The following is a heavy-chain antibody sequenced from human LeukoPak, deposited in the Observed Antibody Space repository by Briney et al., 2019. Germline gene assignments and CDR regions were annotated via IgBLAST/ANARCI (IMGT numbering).Heavy chain of an antibody. Sequence: SETLSLTCVVYGRSFSDYYWSWIRQPPGKGLEWIGYIYYSGSTNYNPSLKSRVTISVDTSKNQFSLKLSSVTAADTAVYYCARDHYIRGGNGNWFDPWGQGTLVTVSS. CDR2: IYYSGST. CDR3: ARDHYIRGGNGNWFDP. J-gene: IGHJ5*02. V-gene: IGHV4-59*01. D-gene: IGHD3-16*01. CDR1: GRSFSDYY.